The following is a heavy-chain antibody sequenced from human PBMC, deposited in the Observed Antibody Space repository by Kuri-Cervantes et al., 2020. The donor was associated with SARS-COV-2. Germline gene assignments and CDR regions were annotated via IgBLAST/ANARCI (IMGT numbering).Heavy chain of an antibody. J-gene: IGHJ6*03. V-gene: IGHV3-30-3*01. Sequence: GGSLRLSCAASGFTFSSYAMHWVRQAPGKGLEWVAVISYDGSNKYYADSVKGRFTISRDNSKNTLYLQMNSLRAEDTAVYYCARRHDTSLIYYYMDVWGKGTTVTVSS. CDR3: ARRHDTSLIYYYMDV. CDR1: GFTFSSYA. D-gene: IGHD3-9*01. CDR2: ISYDGSNK.